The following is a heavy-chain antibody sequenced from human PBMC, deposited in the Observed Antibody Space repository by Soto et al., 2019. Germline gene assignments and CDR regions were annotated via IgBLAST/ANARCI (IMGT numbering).Heavy chain of an antibody. CDR1: GYTFSNYG. Sequence: ASVKVSCKASGYTFSNYGISWVRQGPGQGLEWMGLISGYNGNTHYEEKVQDRIKMTTDTSTSTTYLELRSLSSDDTAVYFCARDPGFGFGYSYAFAMDVWG. D-gene: IGHD5-18*01. CDR2: ISGYNGNT. CDR3: ARDPGFGFGYSYAFAMDV. J-gene: IGHJ6*02. V-gene: IGHV1-18*01.